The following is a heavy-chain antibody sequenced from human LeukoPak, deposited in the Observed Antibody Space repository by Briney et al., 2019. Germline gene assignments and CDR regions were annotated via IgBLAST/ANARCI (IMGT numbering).Heavy chain of an antibody. CDR1: GYSFIHYY. CDR3: ATLAATTDRNRSEP. V-gene: IGHV5-51*01. J-gene: IGHJ5*02. Sequence: GESLKISCKGSGYSFIHYYIAWVRQMPGKGLEWMGIIYPGDSETTYSPSFQGQVTISADKSISTAYLQWTTLNASHTPIYYRATLAATTDRNRSEPWAQGTLVTASS. CDR2: IYPGDSET. D-gene: IGHD1-7*01.